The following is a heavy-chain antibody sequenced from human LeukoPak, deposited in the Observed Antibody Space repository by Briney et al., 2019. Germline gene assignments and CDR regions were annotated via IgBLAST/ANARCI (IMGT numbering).Heavy chain of an antibody. V-gene: IGHV3-30*18. CDR2: ISYDGSNK. CDR3: AKMNYGGDSVDWYFDL. CDR1: GFTFSSYG. J-gene: IGHJ2*01. Sequence: PGRSLRLSCAASGFTFSSYGMHWVRQAPGKGLEWVAVISYDGSNKYFADSVKGRFTISRDNSKNTLYLRMNSLRAEDTAVYYCAKMNYGGDSVDWYFDLWGRGTLVTVSS. D-gene: IGHD4-23*01.